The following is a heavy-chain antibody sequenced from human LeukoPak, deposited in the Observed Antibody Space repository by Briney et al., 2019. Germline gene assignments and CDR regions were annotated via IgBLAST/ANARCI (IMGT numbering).Heavy chain of an antibody. CDR1: GGSFSGYY. CDR2: INHSGST. V-gene: IGHV4-34*01. J-gene: IGHJ4*02. D-gene: IGHD6-19*01. CDR3: ARRCRIGCGWFYDY. Sequence: SETLSLTCAVYGGSFSGYYWTWIRQPPGKGREWIGEINHSGSTNYNPPLKSRVTISVDTSKNQISLKLSSVTAADTAVYYCARRCRIGCGWFYDYWGQGTLVTVSS.